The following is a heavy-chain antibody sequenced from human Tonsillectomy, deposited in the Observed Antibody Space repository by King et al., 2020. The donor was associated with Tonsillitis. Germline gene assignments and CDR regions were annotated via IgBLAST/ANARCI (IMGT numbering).Heavy chain of an antibody. D-gene: IGHD3-10*01. CDR3: ARVGAYGSGSYLVY. CDR2: INPNSGGT. J-gene: IGHJ4*02. V-gene: IGHV1-2*02. Sequence: QLVQSGAEVKKPGASVKVSCKASGYTFTGYYIHWVRQAPGQGLEWMGWINPNSGGTNYAQSFQGRVTVTRDTSISTAYMDLGRLRSDDTAVYYCARVGAYGSGSYLVYWGQGTLVTVSS. CDR1: GYTFTGYY.